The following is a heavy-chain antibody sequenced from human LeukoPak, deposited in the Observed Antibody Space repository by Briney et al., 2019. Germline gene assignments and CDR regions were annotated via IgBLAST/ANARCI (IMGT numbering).Heavy chain of an antibody. D-gene: IGHD3-10*02. Sequence: GGSLRLSCAASGFTFSSYEMKCVRQAPGKGREWVSYINSSGSNIYYADSVKGPITISRDNAKNSMYLQMNSLRVEDTAVYECAELGITMIGGVWGKGTTVTISS. CDR1: GFTFSSYE. CDR3: AELGITMIGGV. J-gene: IGHJ6*04. V-gene: IGHV3-48*03. CDR2: INSSGSNI.